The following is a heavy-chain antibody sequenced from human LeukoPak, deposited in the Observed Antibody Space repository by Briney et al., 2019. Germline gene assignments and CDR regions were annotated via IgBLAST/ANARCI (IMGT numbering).Heavy chain of an antibody. J-gene: IGHJ4*02. D-gene: IGHD2-2*01. Sequence: GGSLRLSCAASGFTFSSYAMHWVRQAPGKGLVWLAVIWYDGSEKYYADSVKGRVTISRDNSKNTLYLQMSSLRVEDTALYYCVRGGCRSTSCYDYWGQGTLVTVSS. CDR3: VRGGCRSTSCYDY. CDR1: GFTFSSYA. CDR2: IWYDGSEK. V-gene: IGHV3-33*08.